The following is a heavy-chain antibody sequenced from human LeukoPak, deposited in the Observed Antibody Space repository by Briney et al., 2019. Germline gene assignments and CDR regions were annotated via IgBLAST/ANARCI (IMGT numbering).Heavy chain of an antibody. CDR2: IIPIFGTA. Sequence: ASVKVSCKASGGTFSSYVISWVRQAPGQGLEWMGGIIPIFGTANYARKFQGRVTITADESTSTAYMELSSLRSEDTAVYYCARAATYCSSTSSSCPRRYFDLWGRGTLVTVSS. D-gene: IGHD2-2*01. J-gene: IGHJ2*01. V-gene: IGHV1-69*13. CDR3: ARAATYCSSTSSSCPRRYFDL. CDR1: GGTFSSYV.